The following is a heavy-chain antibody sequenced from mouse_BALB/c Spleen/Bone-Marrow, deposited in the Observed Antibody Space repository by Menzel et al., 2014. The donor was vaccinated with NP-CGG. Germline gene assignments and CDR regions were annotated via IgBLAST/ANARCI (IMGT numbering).Heavy chain of an antibody. V-gene: IGHV1-9*01. CDR1: GYTFSSYW. CDR3: ARRGYDGAY. Sequence: VQLQQSGAELMKPGASAKVSCKATGYTFSSYWIEWVKQRPGHGLEWIGEILPGSGSTNYNEKFKGKATFTADASSNTGYMQLSILTSEDSAVYFCARRGYDGAYWGQGTLVTVSA. CDR2: ILPGSGST. J-gene: IGHJ3*01. D-gene: IGHD2-14*01.